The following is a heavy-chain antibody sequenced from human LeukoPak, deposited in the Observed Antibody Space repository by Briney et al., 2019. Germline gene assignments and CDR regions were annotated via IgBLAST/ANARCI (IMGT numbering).Heavy chain of an antibody. CDR2: IFYSGST. CDR1: GDSISSGAYY. CDR3: AREREYVFSNRFDP. J-gene: IGHJ5*02. Sequence: SQTLSLTCTVSGDSISSGAYYWSWIRQHPGKGLEWIGYIFYSGSTYYNPSLKSRVTMSVNTSKNQFSLKLNSVTAADTAVYYCAREREYVFSNRFDPWGQGTLVTISS. D-gene: IGHD3-3*01. V-gene: IGHV4-31*03.